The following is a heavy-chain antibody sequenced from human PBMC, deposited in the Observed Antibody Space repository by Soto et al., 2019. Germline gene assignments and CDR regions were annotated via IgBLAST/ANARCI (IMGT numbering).Heavy chain of an antibody. CDR3: AKYPRNYYYYYGMDV. CDR1: GGSFSGYY. V-gene: IGHV4-34*01. CDR2: INHSGST. Sequence: QVQLQQWGAGLLKPSETLSLTCAVYGGSFSGYYWSWIRQPPGKGLEWIGEINHSGSTNYNPSLKSRVTIAVDTSKNQFSLKLSSVTAADTAVYYCAKYPRNYYYYYGMDVWGQGTTVTVSS. J-gene: IGHJ6*02. D-gene: IGHD2-2*01.